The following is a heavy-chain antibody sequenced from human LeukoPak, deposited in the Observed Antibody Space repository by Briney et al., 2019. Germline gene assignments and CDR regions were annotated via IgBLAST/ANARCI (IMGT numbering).Heavy chain of an antibody. CDR3: ARVLPITPYFDY. V-gene: IGHV1-46*01. Sequence: GASVKVSCKASGYTFTSYYMHWVRQAPGQGLEWMGIINPSGGSTSYAQKFQGRVTMTRDMSTSTVYMELSSLRSEDTAVYYCARVLPITPYFDYWGQGTLVTVSS. D-gene: IGHD1-20*01. CDR1: GYTFTSYY. CDR2: INPSGGST. J-gene: IGHJ4*02.